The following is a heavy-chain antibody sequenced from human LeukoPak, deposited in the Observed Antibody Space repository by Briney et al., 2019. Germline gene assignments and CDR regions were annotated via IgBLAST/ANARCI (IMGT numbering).Heavy chain of an antibody. J-gene: IGHJ5*02. D-gene: IGHD3-10*01. CDR1: GGSISRDY. Sequence: PSETLSLTCTVSGGSISRDYWSWIRQPPGKGLEWIGYIYNSGSTTYNPSLKSRVTISGDTSKNQFSLKLSSVTAADTAVYYCARDRGQSGWFDPWGQGTLVTVSS. CDR3: ARDRGQSGWFDP. V-gene: IGHV4-59*01. CDR2: IYNSGST.